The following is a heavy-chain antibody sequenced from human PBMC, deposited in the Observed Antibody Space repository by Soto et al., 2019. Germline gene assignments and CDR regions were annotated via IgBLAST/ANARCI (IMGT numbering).Heavy chain of an antibody. V-gene: IGHV4-59*08. CDR2: IYYSGST. J-gene: IGHJ6*03. CDR1: GCSISSYY. D-gene: IGHD3-10*01. CDR3: ARLLYYFVSGSALGALGDYYYYRDV. Sequence: NPSETLSLTCTVSGCSISSYYWSWIRQPPGKGLEWIGYIYYSGSTNYNPSLKSRVTISVDTSKNQFSLKLSSVTAADTAVYYCARLLYYFVSGSALGALGDYYYYRDVWGKGTTVTVS.